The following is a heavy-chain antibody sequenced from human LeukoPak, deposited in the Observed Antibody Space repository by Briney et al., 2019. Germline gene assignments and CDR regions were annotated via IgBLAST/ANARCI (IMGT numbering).Heavy chain of an antibody. Sequence: GGSLRLSCAASGFTFSSYEMNWVRQAPGKGLEWVANIKQDGSEKYYVDSVKGRFTISRDNAKNSLYLQMNSLRAEDTAVYYCARAVSDDYYYYYYMDVWGKGTTVTVSS. CDR1: GFTFSSYE. V-gene: IGHV3-7*01. D-gene: IGHD2-8*01. J-gene: IGHJ6*03. CDR3: ARAVSDDYYYYYYMDV. CDR2: IKQDGSEK.